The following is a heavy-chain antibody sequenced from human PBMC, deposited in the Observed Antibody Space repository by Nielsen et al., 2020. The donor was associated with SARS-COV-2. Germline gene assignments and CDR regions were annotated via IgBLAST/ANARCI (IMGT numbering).Heavy chain of an antibody. D-gene: IGHD2-15*01. J-gene: IGHJ3*02. V-gene: IGHV3-53*01. CDR3: ARDLSKCSGGSCYRWDAFDI. CDR2: IYSGGST. Sequence: WIRQPPGKGLEWVSVIYSGGSTYYADSVKGRFTISRDNSKNTLYLQMNSLRAEDTAVYYCARDLSKCSGGSCYRWDAFDIWGQGTMVTVS.